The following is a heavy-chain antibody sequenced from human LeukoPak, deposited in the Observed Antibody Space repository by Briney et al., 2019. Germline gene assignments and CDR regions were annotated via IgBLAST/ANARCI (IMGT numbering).Heavy chain of an antibody. CDR3: AKWGHHDCGDYLFSESWFDP. V-gene: IGHV3-23*01. Sequence: GGSLRLSCEASGFTFSSYAMSWVRQAPGKGLEWVSAISGSGGNTYYAESVKGRFTISRDNSKNTLYLQMNSLRAEDTAVYYCAKWGHHDCGDYLFSESWFDPWGQGTLVTVSS. CDR1: GFTFSSYA. J-gene: IGHJ5*02. CDR2: ISGSGGNT. D-gene: IGHD4-17*01.